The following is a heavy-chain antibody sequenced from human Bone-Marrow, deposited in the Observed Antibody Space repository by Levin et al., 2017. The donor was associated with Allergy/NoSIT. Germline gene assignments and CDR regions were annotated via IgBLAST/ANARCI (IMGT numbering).Heavy chain of an antibody. J-gene: IGHJ3*02. CDR1: GYSFTSYW. V-gene: IGHV5-51*01. CDR2: IYPGDSDT. CDR3: ARRVRGVRGTGANDAFDI. D-gene: IGHD3-10*01. Sequence: GGSLRLSCKGSGYSFTSYWIGWVRQMPGKGLEWMGIIYPGDSDTRYSPSFQGQVTISADKSISTAYLQWSSLKASDTAMYYCARRVRGVRGTGANDAFDIWGQGTMVTVSS.